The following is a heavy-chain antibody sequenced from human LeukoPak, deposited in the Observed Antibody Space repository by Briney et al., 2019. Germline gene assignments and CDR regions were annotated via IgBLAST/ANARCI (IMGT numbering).Heavy chain of an antibody. D-gene: IGHD3-10*01. V-gene: IGHV3-48*03. J-gene: IGHJ4*02. CDR2: ISSSSRSL. Sequence: PGGSLRLSCAASGFTFTTHDMWWVRQAPGKGLEWVSFISSSSRSLYYADSVRGRFTISRDNAKNSLYLQMNSLSVEDTAIYYCAMWPYGSGSYWEGIDYWGQGNLVTVSS. CDR3: AMWPYGSGSYWEGIDY. CDR1: GFTFTTHD.